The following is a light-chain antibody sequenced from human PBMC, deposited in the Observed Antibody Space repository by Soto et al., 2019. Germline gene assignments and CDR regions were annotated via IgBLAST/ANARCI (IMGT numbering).Light chain of an antibody. CDR1: SGSVSTSYY. J-gene: IGLJ1*01. Sequence: QTVVTQEPSFSVSPGGTVTLTCGLSSGSVSTSYYPSWYQQTPGQAPRTLIYSTNTRSSGVPDRFSGSILGNKAALTITGAQADDESDYYCCSYTGFYSYVFGTGTKVTVL. CDR2: STN. CDR3: CSYTGFYSYV. V-gene: IGLV8-61*01.